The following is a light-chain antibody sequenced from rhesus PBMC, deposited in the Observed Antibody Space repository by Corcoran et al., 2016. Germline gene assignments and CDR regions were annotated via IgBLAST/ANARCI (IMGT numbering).Light chain of an antibody. J-gene: IGKJ2*01. CDR1: QGISSW. Sequence: DIQMTQSPSSLSASVGDTVTITCRASQGISSWLAWYQQKPGKAPKHLIYKASSLKSGVPARFCGSGSGTDFTLTSSSLQSEDFATYYCQQYSRRPYSFGQGTKVEIK. V-gene: IGKV1-22*01. CDR2: KAS. CDR3: QQYSRRPYS.